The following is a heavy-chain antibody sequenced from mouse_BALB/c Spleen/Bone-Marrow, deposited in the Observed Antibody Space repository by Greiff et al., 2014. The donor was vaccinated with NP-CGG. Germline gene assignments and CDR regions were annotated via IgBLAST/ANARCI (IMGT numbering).Heavy chain of an antibody. Sequence: VQLQQSGAELVRPGSSVNISCKASGYAFSNYWMNWVKQRPGQGLEWIGQIYPGDGDNNYNGKFKGKATLTTDKSSSTAYMQLSSLTSEDSAVYVCARFYYRCDDCAMDFWGQGTSVTVSS. V-gene: IGHV1-80*01. CDR3: ARFYYRCDDCAMDF. J-gene: IGHJ4*01. CDR2: IYPGDGDN. D-gene: IGHD2-14*01. CDR1: GYAFSNYW.